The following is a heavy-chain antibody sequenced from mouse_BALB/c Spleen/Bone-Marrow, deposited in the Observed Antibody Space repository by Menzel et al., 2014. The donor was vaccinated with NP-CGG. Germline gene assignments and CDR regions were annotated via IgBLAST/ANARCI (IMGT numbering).Heavy chain of an antibody. CDR2: ISSGGSYT. J-gene: IGHJ4*01. CDR1: GFIFSSYG. D-gene: IGHD2-4*01. CDR3: ARDTMITYYYAMDY. V-gene: IGHV5-6*01. Sequence: VQLKESGGDLVKPGGSLKLSCAASGFIFSSYGMSWVRQTPDKRLEWVATISSGGSYTYYPDSVKGRFTISRDNAKNTLYLQMSSLKSEDTAMYYCARDTMITYYYAMDYWGQGTSVTVSS.